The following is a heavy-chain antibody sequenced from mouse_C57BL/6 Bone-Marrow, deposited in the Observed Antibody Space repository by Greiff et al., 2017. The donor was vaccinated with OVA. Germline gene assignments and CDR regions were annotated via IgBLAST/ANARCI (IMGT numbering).Heavy chain of an antibody. Sequence: QVQLQQPGTELVKPGASVKLSCKASGYTFTSYWMHWVKQRPGQGLEWIGNINPSNGGTNYNEKFKSKATLTVDKSSSTAYMQLSSLTSEDSAVYDWARSRGLRWGFDYWGQGTTLTVSS. V-gene: IGHV1-53*01. CDR2: INPSNGGT. CDR3: ARSRGLRWGFDY. CDR1: GYTFTSYW. D-gene: IGHD1-1*02. J-gene: IGHJ2*01.